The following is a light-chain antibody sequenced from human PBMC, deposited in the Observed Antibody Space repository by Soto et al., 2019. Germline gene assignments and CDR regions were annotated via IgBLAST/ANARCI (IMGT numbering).Light chain of an antibody. J-gene: IGKJ1*01. CDR2: GAS. V-gene: IGKV3-20*01. CDR1: QSVSSSY. Sequence: EIVLTQSPGTLSLSPGERATLSFRASQSVSSSYLAWYQQKPGQAPRLLIYGASSRATGIPDRFSGSGSGTDFTLTISRLEPEDFAVYYCQQYGSSSWTFGQGTTGDIK. CDR3: QQYGSSSWT.